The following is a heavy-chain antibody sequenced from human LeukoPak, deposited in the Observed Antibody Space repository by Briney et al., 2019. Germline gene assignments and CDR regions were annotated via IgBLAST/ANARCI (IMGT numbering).Heavy chain of an antibody. J-gene: IGHJ3*02. CDR3: AKDPFDGSRDDAFDI. CDR2: ISGSGGST. D-gene: IGHD3-22*01. CDR1: GFTFSSYA. V-gene: IGHV3-23*01. Sequence: GGSLRLSCAASGFTFSSYAMRWLRQAPGRGLEWVSAISGSGGSTYYADSVKGRFTISRDNSKNTLYLQMNSLRAEDTAVYYCAKDPFDGSRDDAFDIWGQGTMVTVSS.